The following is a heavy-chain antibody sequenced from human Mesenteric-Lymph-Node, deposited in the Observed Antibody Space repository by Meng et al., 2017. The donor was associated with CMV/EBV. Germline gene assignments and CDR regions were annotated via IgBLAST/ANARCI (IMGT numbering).Heavy chain of an antibody. CDR2: IHPNSGAT. D-gene: IGHD2-21*01. V-gene: IGHV1-2*02. CDR1: GYTFTAYC. Sequence: ASVKVSCKASGYTFTAYCIHWMRQAPGQGLEWVGWIHPNSGATTYAQKFQDRVTMTRDTSISTAYMELSRLRSDDTAVYYCARGGYSPYCGGDCLGFDPWGQGTLVTVSS. J-gene: IGHJ5*02. CDR3: ARGGYSPYCGGDCLGFDP.